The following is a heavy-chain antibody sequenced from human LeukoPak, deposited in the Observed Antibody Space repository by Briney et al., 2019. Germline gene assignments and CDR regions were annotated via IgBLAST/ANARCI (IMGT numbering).Heavy chain of an antibody. J-gene: IGHJ4*02. V-gene: IGHV3-23*01. D-gene: IGHD6-19*01. CDR3: VKDTVAGTPTYYFDY. CDR2: ISGSGGST. Sequence: GGSLRLSCAASGFTFSSYVMSWVRQAPGKGLEWVSGISGSGGSTYYADSVKGRFTISRDNSKNTLYLEMSSLRAEDTAVYYCVKDTVAGTPTYYFDYWGQGTLVTVSS. CDR1: GFTFSSYV.